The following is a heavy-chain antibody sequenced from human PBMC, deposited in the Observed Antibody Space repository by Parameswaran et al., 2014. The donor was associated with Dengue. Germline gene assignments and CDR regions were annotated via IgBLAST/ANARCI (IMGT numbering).Heavy chain of an antibody. J-gene: IGHJ4*02. CDR2: IYYSGST. CDR3: ARTDSGFDY. V-gene: IGHV4-59*01. Sequence: RWIRQPPGKGLEWIGYIYYSGSTNYNPSLKSRVTISVDTSKNQFSLKLSSVTAADTAVYYCARTDSGFDYWGPGNPGHRLL. D-gene: IGHD2-21*02.